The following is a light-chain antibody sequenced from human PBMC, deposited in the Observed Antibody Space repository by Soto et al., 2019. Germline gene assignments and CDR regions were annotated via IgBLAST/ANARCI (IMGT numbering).Light chain of an antibody. Sequence: QSVLTQPPSVSAAPGQRITISCSGSGSNIGGFSVSWYQQLPGTAPKLMIYEVSKRPSGVPDRFSGSKSGNTASLTVSGLQAEDEADYYCSSYAGSNNLGVFGTGTKVTVL. CDR3: SSYAGSNNLGV. CDR2: EVS. V-gene: IGLV2-8*01. J-gene: IGLJ1*01. CDR1: GSNIGGFS.